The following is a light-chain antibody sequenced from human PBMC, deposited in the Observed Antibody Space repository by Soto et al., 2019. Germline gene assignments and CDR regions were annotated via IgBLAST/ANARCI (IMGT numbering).Light chain of an antibody. CDR2: AAS. CDR3: QQRSNWPLT. Sequence: EIVMTQSPAALSLSPGERATLSCRASQTVSRSLAWYQQKPGQAPRLLIYAASTRATGIPDRFSGSGSGTDFTLTISGLQSEDFAVYYCQQRSNWPLTFGGGTKVEIK. CDR1: QTVSRS. J-gene: IGKJ4*01. V-gene: IGKV3D-15*01.